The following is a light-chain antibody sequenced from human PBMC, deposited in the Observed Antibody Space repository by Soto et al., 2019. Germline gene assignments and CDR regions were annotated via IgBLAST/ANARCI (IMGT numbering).Light chain of an antibody. J-gene: IGLJ2*01. CDR2: DVS. CDR1: SSDVGGYNY. CDR3: RSYTSSSPLV. V-gene: IGLV2-14*03. Sequence: QSALTQPASVSGSPGQSITISCTGTSSDVGGYNYVSWYQHHPGKAPKLMLYDVSNRPSGVSNRFSGSKSGNTASLTISGLQAEDEADYYCRSYTSSSPLVFGGGTQLTVL.